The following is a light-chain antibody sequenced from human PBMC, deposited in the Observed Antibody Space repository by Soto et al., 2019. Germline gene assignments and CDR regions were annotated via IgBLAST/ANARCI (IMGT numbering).Light chain of an antibody. Sequence: EIVLTQSPGTLSLSPGERATLSCRASQSVSSSYLAWYQQKPGQAPRLLIYGASSRATGIPARFSGSGSGTGFTLTISRLEPEGFAVYYCQQYGSSLLFTFGPGTKVDIK. CDR2: GAS. V-gene: IGKV3-20*01. CDR3: QQYGSSLLFT. CDR1: QSVSSSY. J-gene: IGKJ3*01.